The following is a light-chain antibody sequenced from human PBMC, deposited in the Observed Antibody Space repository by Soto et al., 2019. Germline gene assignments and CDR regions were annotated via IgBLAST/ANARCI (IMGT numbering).Light chain of an antibody. V-gene: IGKV1-8*01. J-gene: IGKJ1*01. CDR3: QQYNSYPRT. Sequence: AIRWSQSLSSFSSSTGCRVTIRCRASRSISSYLNWYQQKPGKAPKLLIYAASSLQSGVPSRFSGSGSGTDFTLTISSLQPDDFATYYCQQYNSYPRTCGQGTKVDIK. CDR1: RSISSY. CDR2: AAS.